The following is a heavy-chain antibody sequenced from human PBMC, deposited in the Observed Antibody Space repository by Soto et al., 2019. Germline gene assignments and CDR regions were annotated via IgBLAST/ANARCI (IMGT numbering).Heavy chain of an antibody. CDR3: AREWGGSCEFQH. V-gene: IGHV3-33*01. CDR1: GFTFSSYG. D-gene: IGHD2-15*01. Sequence: QVQLVESGGGVVKPGRSLRLSCAASGFTFSSYGMHWVRQAPGKGLEWVAVIWNDGSSKYYADSVKGGFTISRDNSKNTLYLQMNSMRAEDTAVYYCAREWGGSCEFQHWGQGTLVTVSS. CDR2: IWNDGSSK. J-gene: IGHJ1*01.